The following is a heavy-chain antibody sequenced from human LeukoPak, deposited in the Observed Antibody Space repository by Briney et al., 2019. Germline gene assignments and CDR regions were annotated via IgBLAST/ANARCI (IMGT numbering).Heavy chain of an antibody. V-gene: IGHV3-11*01. D-gene: IGHD3-22*01. J-gene: IGHJ4*02. CDR3: ARTPQSTYYDSEAYFDY. CDR2: ISSSGSTI. CDR1: GFTFSDYY. Sequence: GGSLRLSCAASGFTFSDYYMSWIRQAPGKGLEWVSYISSSGSTIYYADSVKGRFTISRDNAKNSLYLQMNSLRAEDTAVYYCARTPQSTYYDSEAYFDYWGQGTLVTVSS.